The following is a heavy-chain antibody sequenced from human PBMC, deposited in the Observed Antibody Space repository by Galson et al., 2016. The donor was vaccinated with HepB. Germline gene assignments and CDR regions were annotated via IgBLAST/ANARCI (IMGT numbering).Heavy chain of an antibody. V-gene: IGHV5-51*01. J-gene: IGHJ4*02. CDR1: EYSFTRHW. CDR3: ARIFTGYDSYFDY. D-gene: IGHD5-12*01. CDR2: IYPGDSGT. Sequence: QSGAEVKKPGQSLKISCKGSEYSFTRHWIAWVRQMPGKGLEWMGIIYPGDSGTRYSPSFQGQVTISVDKSISTTYLQWSSLKASDTAIYYCARIFTGYDSYFDYWGQGTLVTVSS.